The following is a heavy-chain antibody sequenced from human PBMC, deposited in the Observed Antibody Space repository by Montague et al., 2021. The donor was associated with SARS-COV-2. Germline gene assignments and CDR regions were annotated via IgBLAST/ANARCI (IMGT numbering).Heavy chain of an antibody. J-gene: IGHJ4*01. CDR3: ARHLFSFSDSGTLGYFDY. Sequence: SETLSLTSDVSGVSINNNNYYWGWIRQPPGKGLEWIGTIYYSGSTYYNPSLKSRVTISVDTSKNQFSLRVRSVTAADTAVYYCARHLFSFSDSGTLGYFDYWGHGTLVAVSS. CDR1: GVSINNNNYY. D-gene: IGHD3-10*01. V-gene: IGHV4-39*01. CDR2: IYYSGST.